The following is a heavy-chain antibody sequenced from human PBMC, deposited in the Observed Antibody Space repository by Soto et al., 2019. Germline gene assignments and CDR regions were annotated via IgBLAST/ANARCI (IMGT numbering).Heavy chain of an antibody. J-gene: IGHJ4*02. CDR2: IYYSGST. Sequence: SETLSLTCTVSGGSISSGGYYWSWIRQHPGKGLEWIGYIYYSGSTYYNPSLKSRVTIPVDTSKNQFSLKLSSVTAADTAVYYCASYARGYNYGQFDYWGQGTLVTVSS. D-gene: IGHD5-18*01. CDR3: ASYARGYNYGQFDY. CDR1: GGSISSGGYY. V-gene: IGHV4-31*03.